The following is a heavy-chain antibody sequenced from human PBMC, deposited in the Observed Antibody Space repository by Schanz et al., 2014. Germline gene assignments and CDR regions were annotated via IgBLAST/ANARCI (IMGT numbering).Heavy chain of an antibody. J-gene: IGHJ6*02. CDR1: GFTVSSNH. CDR2: IKQHGNEK. Sequence: EVQLLESGGGLVQPGGSLRLSCAVSGFTVSSNHMSWVRQAPGKGLEWVANIKQHGNEKYYVDSVKGRFTISRDNAKISLYLQMNGLRVEDSAVYYCARDTSYGMDVWGQGTTVTVSS. CDR3: ARDTSYGMDV. V-gene: IGHV3-7*01.